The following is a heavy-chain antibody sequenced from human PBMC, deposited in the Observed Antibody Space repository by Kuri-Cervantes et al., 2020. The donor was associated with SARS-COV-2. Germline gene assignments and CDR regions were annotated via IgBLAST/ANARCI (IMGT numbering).Heavy chain of an antibody. CDR3: ARAFPAYCSSSSCHSAYYYYYGMDV. CDR1: GYTFTSYD. CDR2: MHPNTANT. J-gene: IGHJ6*02. V-gene: IGHV1-8*01. Sequence: ASVKVACKAAGYTFTSYDTNWVRQATGQGLEWMGWMHPNTANTGYAHKFQGRVTMTRNTSIRIAYMELTSLRSEDTAVYYWARAFPAYCSSSSCHSAYYYYYGMDVWGRGTTVTVSS. D-gene: IGHD2-2*01.